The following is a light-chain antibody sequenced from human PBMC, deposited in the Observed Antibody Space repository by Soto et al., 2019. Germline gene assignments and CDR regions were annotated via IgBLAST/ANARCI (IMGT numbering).Light chain of an antibody. J-gene: IGLJ1*01. CDR3: ASFRSGTILV. CDR2: EVT. CDR1: RSDIGDSNF. Sequence: QSVLTQPPSASGTPGQRVTISCSGPRSDIGDSNFISWYQHSPGKAPRLLIYEVTNRPSGVSKRFSGSKAGNTASLTISGLLDDDEADYFCASFRSGTILVFGTGTKLTVL. V-gene: IGLV2-14*01.